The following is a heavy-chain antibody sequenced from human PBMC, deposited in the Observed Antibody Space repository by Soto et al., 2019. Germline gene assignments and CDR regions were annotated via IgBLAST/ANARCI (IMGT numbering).Heavy chain of an antibody. J-gene: IGHJ4*02. D-gene: IGHD6-13*01. CDR1: GFSLSTDAVG. CDR2: IYWNDEA. Sequence: QITLKESGPPLVSPTQTLTLTCTVSGFSLSTDAVGVAWIRQPPGKALECLALIYWNDEARYKSSLTNRLTITKKTSKGQVVLTMTDMAPLDTATYFCAHRIAAPGRTLDYWGQGILVTVSS. CDR3: AHRIAAPGRTLDY. V-gene: IGHV2-5*01.